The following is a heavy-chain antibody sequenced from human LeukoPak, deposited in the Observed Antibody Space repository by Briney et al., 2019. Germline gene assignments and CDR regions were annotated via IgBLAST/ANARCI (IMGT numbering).Heavy chain of an antibody. CDR2: IYYSGST. D-gene: IGHD6-19*01. CDR1: GGSISSYY. CDR3: ARSGYSSGMARLDY. J-gene: IGHJ4*02. V-gene: IGHV4-59*01. Sequence: SETLSLTCTASGGSISSYYWSWIRQPPGKELEWLGYIYYSGSTNYNPSLKSRVTMSVDTSKNQFSLKLSSVTAADTAVYYCARSGYSSGMARLDYWGQGTLVTVSS.